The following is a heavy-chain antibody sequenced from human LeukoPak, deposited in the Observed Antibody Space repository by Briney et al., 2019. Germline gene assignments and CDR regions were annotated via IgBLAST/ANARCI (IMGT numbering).Heavy chain of an antibody. Sequence: GGALRLSCAAPGITFSNYWMTLVRQAPGKGLEWVANIKRDGSEKYYVDSVEGRFTISRDNAKNSLYLQMNSLRAEDTAVYYCARETLAPGSPFDYWGQGTLVTVSS. D-gene: IGHD2-2*01. CDR1: GITFSNYW. V-gene: IGHV3-7*01. CDR3: ARETLAPGSPFDY. CDR2: IKRDGSEK. J-gene: IGHJ4*02.